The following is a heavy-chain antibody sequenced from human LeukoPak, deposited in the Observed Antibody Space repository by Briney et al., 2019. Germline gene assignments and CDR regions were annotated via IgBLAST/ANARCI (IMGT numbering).Heavy chain of an antibody. CDR1: GGSITSYF. CDR2: IYHSGTT. J-gene: IGHJ4*02. CDR3: ARDPTTVVTAPYYFDF. Sequence: SETLSLTCTVSGGSITSYFWTWVRQPPGKGLEWIGYIYHSGTTNYNPSLKSRVTISVDTSKSQFSLRLNSVTAADTAVYYCARDPTTVVTAPYYFDFWGQGTMVTVSS. D-gene: IGHD4-23*01. V-gene: IGHV4-59*12.